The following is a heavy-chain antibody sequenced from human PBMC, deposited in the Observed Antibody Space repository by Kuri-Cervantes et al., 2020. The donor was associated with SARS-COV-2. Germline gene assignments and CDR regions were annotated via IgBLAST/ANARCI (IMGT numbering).Heavy chain of an antibody. J-gene: IGHJ4*02. V-gene: IGHV4-39*01. Sequence: GSLRLSCTVSGGSISSSSYYWGWIRQPPGKGLEWIGSIYYSGSTYYNPSLKSRVTISVDTSKNQFSLKLSSVTAADTAVYYCARGLSSEDYWSQGTLVTVSS. CDR3: ARGLSSEDY. D-gene: IGHD1-26*01. CDR2: IYYSGST. CDR1: GGSISSSSYY.